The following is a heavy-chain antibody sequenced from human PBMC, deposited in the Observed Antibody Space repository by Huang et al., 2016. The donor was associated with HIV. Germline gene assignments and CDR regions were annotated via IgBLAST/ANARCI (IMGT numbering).Heavy chain of an antibody. J-gene: IGHJ6*02. Sequence: VESGGHLVQPGGSLGLSCVGSTFRFGAYWMSWVRQSPGKGLEGVANIKQDESEKYDVDSVKGRFNISRDNAKKVLFLEMNNVRVEDTATYYCATKTAAMDIWGQGTTVTVS. CDR3: ATKTAAMDI. V-gene: IGHV3-7*01. D-gene: IGHD1-7*01. CDR2: IKQDESEK. CDR1: TFRFGAYW.